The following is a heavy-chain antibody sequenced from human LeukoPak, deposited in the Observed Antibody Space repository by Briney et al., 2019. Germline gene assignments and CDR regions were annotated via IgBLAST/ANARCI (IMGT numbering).Heavy chain of an antibody. Sequence: PGGSLRLSCAASGFTFSSFEMNWVRQAPGKGLEWVSYISSSRSTIYYADSVKGRFTISRDNAKNSLYLQMNSLRVEDTAVYYCAREGVMAPYYFDNWGQGTLVTVSS. D-gene: IGHD3-16*01. J-gene: IGHJ4*02. CDR3: AREGVMAPYYFDN. CDR2: ISSSRSTI. CDR1: GFTFSSFE. V-gene: IGHV3-48*03.